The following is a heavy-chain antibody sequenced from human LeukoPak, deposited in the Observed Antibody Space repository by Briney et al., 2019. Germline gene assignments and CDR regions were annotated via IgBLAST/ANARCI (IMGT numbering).Heavy chain of an antibody. CDR1: GYTLTELS. V-gene: IGHV1-24*01. D-gene: IGHD3-10*01. CDR3: ATTPYYYGSGSYRY. J-gene: IGHJ4*02. CDR2: FDPEDGET. Sequence: ASVRVSCKVSGYTLTELSMHWVRQAPGKGLEWMGGFDPEDGETIYAQKFQGRVTMTEDTSTDTAYMELSSLRSEDTAVYYCATTPYYYGSGSYRYWGQGTLVTVSS.